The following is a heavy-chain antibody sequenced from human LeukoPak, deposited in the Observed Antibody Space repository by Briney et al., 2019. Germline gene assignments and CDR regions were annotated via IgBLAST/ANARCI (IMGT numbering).Heavy chain of an antibody. J-gene: IGHJ5*02. CDR3: ARVHRIAARPGWFDP. V-gene: IGHV1-46*01. CDR2: INPSGGST. D-gene: IGHD6-6*01. CDR1: GYTFTSYG. Sequence: GASVKVSCKASGYTFTSYGISWVRQAPGQGLEWMGIINPSGGSTSYAQKFQGRVTMTRDTSTSTVYMELSSLRSEDTAVYYCARVHRIAARPGWFDPWGQGTLVTVSS.